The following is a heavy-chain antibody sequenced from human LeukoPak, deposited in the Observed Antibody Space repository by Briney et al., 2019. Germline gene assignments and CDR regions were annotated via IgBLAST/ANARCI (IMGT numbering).Heavy chain of an antibody. CDR3: ARDHATAVYSSSWYPIRFDP. CDR2: IIPIFGTA. V-gene: IGHV1-69*05. CDR1: GGTFSSYA. D-gene: IGHD6-13*01. Sequence: SVKVSCKASGGTFSSYAISWVRQAPGQGLEWMGGIIPIFGTANYAQKFQGRVTIITDESTSTAYMELSSLRSEDTAVYYCARDHATAVYSSSWYPIRFDPWGQGTLVTVSS. J-gene: IGHJ5*02.